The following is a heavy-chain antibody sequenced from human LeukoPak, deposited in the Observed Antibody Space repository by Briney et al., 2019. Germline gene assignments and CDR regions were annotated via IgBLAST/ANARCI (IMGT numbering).Heavy chain of an antibody. CDR3: ARENVDTADDAFDI. V-gene: IGHV1-69*05. CDR2: IIPIFGRA. CDR1: GGTFSSYA. D-gene: IGHD5-18*01. J-gene: IGHJ3*02. Sequence: SVKVSCKASGGTFSSYAISWVRQAPGQGLEWMGRIIPIFGRANYAQKFQGRVTITTDESTSTAYMELSSLRSEDTAVYYCARENVDTADDAFDIWGQGTMVTVSS.